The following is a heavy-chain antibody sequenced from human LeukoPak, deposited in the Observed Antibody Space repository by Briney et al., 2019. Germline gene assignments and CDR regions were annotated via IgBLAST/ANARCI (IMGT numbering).Heavy chain of an antibody. D-gene: IGHD3-16*01. CDR1: GDSISSGGYY. CDR2: IYYSGST. CDR3: ARQSRPNYDSWFDY. V-gene: IGHV4-61*08. Sequence: SETLSLTCTVSGDSISSGGYYWSWLRQPPGKGLEWIGYIYYSGSTNHNPSLKSRVTISLDTSKNEFSLKMSSVTAADTAVYYCARQSRPNYDSWFDYWGQGTLVTVSS. J-gene: IGHJ4*02.